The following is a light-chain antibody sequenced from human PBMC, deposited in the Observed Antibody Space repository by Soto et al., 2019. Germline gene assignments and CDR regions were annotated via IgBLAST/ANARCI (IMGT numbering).Light chain of an antibody. CDR1: QSVNSN. V-gene: IGKV3-15*01. CDR2: GAS. J-gene: IGKJ1*01. Sequence: EIVMTQSPATLSVSPGERGTLSCRASQSVNSNLAWYQQKPGQAPRLLIYGASTRATGIPARFSGSESGTEFTLTISSLQSEDFAVYYCQQYNNWPRTLGQGTKVDIK. CDR3: QQYNNWPRT.